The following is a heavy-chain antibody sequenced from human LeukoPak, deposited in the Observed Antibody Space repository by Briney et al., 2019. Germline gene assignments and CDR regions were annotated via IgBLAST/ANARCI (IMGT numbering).Heavy chain of an antibody. J-gene: IGHJ6*02. D-gene: IGHD5-18*01. CDR1: GFTVSSNY. Sequence: PGGSLRLSCAASGFTVSSNYMSWVRQAPGKGLEWVSIIYSDGSTYYAGSVKGRFTISRDNSKNTLYLQMSSLRAEDTAVYYCARDRWRYSPSSYYYGMDVWGQGSTVTVSS. CDR3: ARDRWRYSPSSYYYGMDV. CDR2: IYSDGST. V-gene: IGHV3-66*01.